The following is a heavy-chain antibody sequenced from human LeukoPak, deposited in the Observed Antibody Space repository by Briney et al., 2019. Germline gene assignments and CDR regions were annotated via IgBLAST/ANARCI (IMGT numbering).Heavy chain of an antibody. Sequence: PSVKVSCKASGYTFTGYYIHWVRQAPGQGLEWMGWINPNSGGTNYAQKFQGRVTMTRDTSISTAYMELSRLRSDDTAVYYCARDLLIAVAGYNWFDPWGQGTLVTVSS. CDR1: GYTFTGYY. CDR2: INPNSGGT. J-gene: IGHJ5*02. CDR3: ARDLLIAVAGYNWFDP. V-gene: IGHV1-2*02. D-gene: IGHD6-19*01.